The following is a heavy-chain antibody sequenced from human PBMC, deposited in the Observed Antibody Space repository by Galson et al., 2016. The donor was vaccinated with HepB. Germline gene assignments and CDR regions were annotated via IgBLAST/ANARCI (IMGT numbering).Heavy chain of an antibody. CDR2: INSDGSSP. CDR1: GFTFSTYW. Sequence: SLRLSCAGSGFTFSTYWMHWVRQAPGKGLEWVSHINSDGSSPTNADSVKGRFTISRDNAGNTLSLQMNSLRAEDTAVYFCARDNGYNHPSSFDLWGRGTPVTVAS. J-gene: IGHJ4*02. CDR3: ARDNGYNHPSSFDL. D-gene: IGHD5-24*01. V-gene: IGHV3-74*03.